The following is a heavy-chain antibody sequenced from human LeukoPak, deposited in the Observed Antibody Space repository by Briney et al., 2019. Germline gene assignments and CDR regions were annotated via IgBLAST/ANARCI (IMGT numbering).Heavy chain of an antibody. V-gene: IGHV1-69*13. Sequence: SVKVSCKASGGTFSSYAISWVRQAPGQGLEWMGGIIPIFGTANYAQKFQGRVTITADESTSTAYMELSSLRSEDTAVYYCARADLYSSSYLFDYWGQGTLVTVSS. CDR1: GGTFSSYA. CDR3: ARADLYSSSYLFDY. D-gene: IGHD6-6*01. CDR2: IIPIFGTA. J-gene: IGHJ4*02.